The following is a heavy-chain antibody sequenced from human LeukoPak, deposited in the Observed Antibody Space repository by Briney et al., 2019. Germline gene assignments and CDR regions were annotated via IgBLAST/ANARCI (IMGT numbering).Heavy chain of an antibody. CDR2: IYTSGST. CDR3: ARESLNYGGNRILDY. Sequence: PSETLSLTCTISGGSISTYHWSWIRQPAGKGLEWIGRIYTSGSTDYNPSLKTRFTMSVDTSKNQFSLNLNSVTAADTAVYYCARESLNYGGNRILDYWGQGALVIVSS. V-gene: IGHV4-4*07. CDR1: GGSISTYH. J-gene: IGHJ4*02. D-gene: IGHD4-23*01.